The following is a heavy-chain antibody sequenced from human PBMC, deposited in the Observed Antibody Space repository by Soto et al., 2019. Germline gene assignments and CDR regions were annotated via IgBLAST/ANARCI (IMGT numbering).Heavy chain of an antibody. V-gene: IGHV3-48*02. Sequence: LQLVESGGGLVQPGGSLRLSCAASGFAFSSFSMNWVRQAPGKGLEWISYISSTTTTIYYADSVKGRFTISRDSAETSLYLQMNSLRDEDTAVYYCTRDPLRVSLSQTYGMDVWGQGTTVTVSS. J-gene: IGHJ6*02. D-gene: IGHD2-8*01. CDR1: GFAFSSFS. CDR3: TRDPLRVSLSQTYGMDV. CDR2: ISSTTTTI.